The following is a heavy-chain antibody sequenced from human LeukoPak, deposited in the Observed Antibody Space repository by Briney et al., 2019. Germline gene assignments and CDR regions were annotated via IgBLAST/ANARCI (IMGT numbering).Heavy chain of an antibody. Sequence: PGGSLRLPCAASGFTFSSYAMSWVRQAPGKGLEWVSAISGSGGSTYYADSVKGRFTIPRDNSKNTLYLQMNSLRAEDTAVYYCAKSPGDSSSWYVYWGQGTLVTVPS. CDR3: AKSPGDSSSWYVY. V-gene: IGHV3-23*01. CDR1: GFTFSSYA. CDR2: ISGSGGST. D-gene: IGHD6-13*01. J-gene: IGHJ4*02.